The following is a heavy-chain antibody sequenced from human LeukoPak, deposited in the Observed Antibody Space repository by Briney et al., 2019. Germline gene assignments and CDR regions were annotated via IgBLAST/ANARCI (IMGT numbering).Heavy chain of an antibody. J-gene: IGHJ4*02. CDR1: GSTFTSYS. Sequence: ASVKVSCKASGSTFTSYSVNWLRQAPGQGLEYMGWISVYTGNTNYAQKLQGRGTMTTDTTTNIAYMQLRSLRSDDTGVYYCARDNTFDNWGQGTLVTVSS. CDR2: ISVYTGNT. CDR3: ARDNTFDN. V-gene: IGHV1-18*01.